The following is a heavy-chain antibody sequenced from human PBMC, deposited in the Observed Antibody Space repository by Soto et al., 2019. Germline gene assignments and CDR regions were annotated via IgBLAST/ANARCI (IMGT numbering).Heavy chain of an antibody. J-gene: IGHJ4*01. D-gene: IGHD1-1*01. Sequence: LRLSCAASGFTFSNFWMNWVRQAPGKGLEWVGNINEDGSGTSYVDSVRGRFTTSRDNAERSLYLQLNSLRAEDTAVYYCARGTSTPGFDYLGQGTLVTVSS. CDR2: INEDGSGT. CDR3: ARGTSTPGFDY. CDR1: GFTFSNFW. V-gene: IGHV3-7*04.